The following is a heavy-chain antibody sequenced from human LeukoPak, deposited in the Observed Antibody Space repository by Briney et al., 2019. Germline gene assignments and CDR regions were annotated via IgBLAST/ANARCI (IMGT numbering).Heavy chain of an antibody. D-gene: IGHD3-22*01. Sequence: SETLSLTCAVYGESFSGYYWSWIRQPPGKGLEWIGEINHSGSTNYNPSLKSRVTISVDTSKNQFSLKLSSVTAADTAVYYCARLSGYYDSTLYYYYYGMDVWGQGTTVTVSS. CDR1: GESFSGYY. V-gene: IGHV4-34*01. CDR3: ARLSGYYDSTLYYYYYGMDV. CDR2: INHSGST. J-gene: IGHJ6*02.